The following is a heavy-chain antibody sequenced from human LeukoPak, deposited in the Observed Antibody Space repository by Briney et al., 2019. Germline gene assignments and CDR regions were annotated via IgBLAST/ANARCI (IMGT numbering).Heavy chain of an antibody. J-gene: IGHJ3*02. CDR1: GFTFSAYN. D-gene: IGHD1-26*01. CDR3: ARGLVGVSGAFDI. Sequence: GRSLRLSCEASGFTFSAYNLHWVRQAPGKGLEWGAVISNDGNNKYDADSVKGRFTVSRDNSKNTLYLQMNTLRAEDTAVYYCARGLVGVSGAFDIWGQGTLVTVSS. CDR2: ISNDGNNK. V-gene: IGHV3-30*04.